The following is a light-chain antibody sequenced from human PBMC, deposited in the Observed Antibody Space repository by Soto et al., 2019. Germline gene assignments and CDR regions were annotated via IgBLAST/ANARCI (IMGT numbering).Light chain of an antibody. CDR3: QQYNSYSEA. V-gene: IGKV1-5*01. CDR1: QSISSR. Sequence: IQMPQSPSPLSASVGDRVPIPCRASQSISSRLAWYQQKPGKAPKLLIYGASSLESGVPARFSGSGSGTEFTLTISSLQPDDFATYYCQQYNSYSEAFGQGTKVDIK. J-gene: IGKJ1*01. CDR2: GAS.